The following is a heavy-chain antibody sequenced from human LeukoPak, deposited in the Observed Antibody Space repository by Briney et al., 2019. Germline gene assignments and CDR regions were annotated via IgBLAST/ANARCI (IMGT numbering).Heavy chain of an antibody. V-gene: IGHV3-74*01. J-gene: IGHJ3*02. CDR3: ARDALPAAPRVDAFDI. Sequence: PGKSLRLSCAASGFTFSSYGMHWVRQAPGKGLVWVSRINTDGSSTSYADSVKGRFTISRDNAKNTLYLQMNSLRAEDTAVYYCARDALPAAPRVDAFDIWGQGTMVTVSS. CDR1: GFTFSSYG. D-gene: IGHD2-2*01. CDR2: INTDGSST.